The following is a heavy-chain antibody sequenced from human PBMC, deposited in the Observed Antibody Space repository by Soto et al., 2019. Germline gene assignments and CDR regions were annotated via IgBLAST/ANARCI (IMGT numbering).Heavy chain of an antibody. J-gene: IGHJ4*02. CDR1: GGSISSYY. CDR2: IYYSGST. Sequence: QVQLQESGPGLVKPSETLSLTCTVSGGSISSYYWSWIRQPPGKGLEWIGYIYYSGSTNYNPSLKSRVTISVDTSKNQFSLKLSSVTAADTAVYYCARGGGGRYSYGYFDYWGQGTLVTVSS. D-gene: IGHD5-18*01. V-gene: IGHV4-59*01. CDR3: ARGGGGRYSYGYFDY.